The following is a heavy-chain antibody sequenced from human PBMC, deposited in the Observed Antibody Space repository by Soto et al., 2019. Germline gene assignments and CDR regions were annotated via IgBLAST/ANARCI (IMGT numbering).Heavy chain of an antibody. J-gene: IGHJ4*02. Sequence: PGGSLRLSCAASGFTFTNYAMSWVRQAPGKGLEWVSAISGSGGTTYYADSVKGRFTISRDNSKNTLYLQMNSLRAEDTAVYYCAKDRGAGYNFFDYWGQGTLVTVSS. D-gene: IGHD5-12*01. CDR2: ISGSGGTT. CDR1: GFTFTNYA. V-gene: IGHV3-23*01. CDR3: AKDRGAGYNFFDY.